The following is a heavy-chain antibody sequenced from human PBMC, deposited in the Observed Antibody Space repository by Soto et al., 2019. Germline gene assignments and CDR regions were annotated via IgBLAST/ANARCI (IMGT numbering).Heavy chain of an antibody. V-gene: IGHV3-21*01. CDR3: ARDWGYCTNGVCYDAFDI. CDR1: GFTFSSYS. D-gene: IGHD2-8*01. CDR2: ISSSSSYI. Sequence: GGSLRLSCAASGFTFSSYSMNWVRQAPGKGLEWVSSISSSSSYIYYADSVKGRFTISRDNAKNSLYLQMNSLRAEDTAVYYCARDWGYCTNGVCYDAFDIWGQGTMVTVSS. J-gene: IGHJ3*02.